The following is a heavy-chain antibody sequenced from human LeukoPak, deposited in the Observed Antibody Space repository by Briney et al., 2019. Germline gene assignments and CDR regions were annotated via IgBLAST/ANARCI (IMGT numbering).Heavy chain of an antibody. CDR3: ARTYCSSTSCYDPYYYGMDV. J-gene: IGHJ6*02. CDR2: IYSGGST. D-gene: IGHD2-2*01. Sequence: GGSLRLSCAASGFTVSSNYMSWVRQAPGEGLEWVSVIYSGGSTYYADSVKGRFTISRDNSKNTLYLQMNSLRAEDTAVYYCARTYCSSTSCYDPYYYGMDVWGQGTTVTVSS. CDR1: GFTVSSNY. V-gene: IGHV3-53*01.